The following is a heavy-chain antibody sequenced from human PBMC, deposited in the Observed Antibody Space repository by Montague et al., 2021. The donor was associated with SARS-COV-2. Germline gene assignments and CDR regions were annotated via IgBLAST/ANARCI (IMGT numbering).Heavy chain of an antibody. V-gene: IGHV4-59*13. Sequence: SETLSLTCTVSGGTISSCYWSWVRQAPGKGLERIGFIYYSGTTDYNPYLNIRVTLSVDTSKYQFFLELRSVTPADTAFYDCARQRGPPTIAYYFDFWGHGTLVTVSS. CDR2: IYYSGTT. J-gene: IGHJ4*01. CDR3: ARQRGPPTIAYYFDF. CDR1: GGTISSCY. D-gene: IGHD1-26*01.